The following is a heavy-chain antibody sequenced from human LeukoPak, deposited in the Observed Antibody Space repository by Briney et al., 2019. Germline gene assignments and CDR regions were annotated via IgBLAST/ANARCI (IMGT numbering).Heavy chain of an antibody. J-gene: IGHJ4*02. CDR1: GGSISSYY. V-gene: IGHV4-59*08. Sequence: SETLSLTCTVSGGSISSYYWSWIRQPPGKGLEWIGYIYYSGSTNYNPSIKSRVTISVDTSKNQFSLKLSSVTAADTAVYYCARHAMASPFDYWGQGTLVTVSS. D-gene: IGHD5-24*01. CDR2: IYYSGST. CDR3: ARHAMASPFDY.